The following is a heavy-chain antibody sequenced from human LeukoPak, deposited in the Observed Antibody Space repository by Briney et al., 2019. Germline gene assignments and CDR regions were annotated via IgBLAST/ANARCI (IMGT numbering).Heavy chain of an antibody. V-gene: IGHV4-59*01. CDR2: IYYSGST. CDR3: ARGRCSGGSCYPLGAFDI. D-gene: IGHD2-15*01. CDR1: GGSISSYY. J-gene: IGHJ3*02. Sequence: MASETLSLTCTVSGGSISSYYWSWIRQPPGKGLEWIGYIYYSGSTNYNPSLKSRVTISVDTSKNQFSLKLSSVTAADTAVYYCARGRCSGGSCYPLGAFDIWGQGTMVTVSS.